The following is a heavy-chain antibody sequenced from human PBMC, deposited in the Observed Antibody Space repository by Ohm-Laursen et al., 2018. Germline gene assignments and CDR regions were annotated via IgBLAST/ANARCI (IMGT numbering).Heavy chain of an antibody. CDR1: GITFSNNA. V-gene: IGHV3-23*01. CDR2: ISADVRST. CDR3: AMGWGYFPS. D-gene: IGHD3-16*01. J-gene: IGHJ1*01. Sequence: SLRLSCAASGITFSNNAMSWVRQAPGKGLEWVSSISADVRSTYYADSVKGRFTISRDNSKNTLDLQMKSLRVEDTAMYYCAMGWGYFPSWGQGTLVIVSS.